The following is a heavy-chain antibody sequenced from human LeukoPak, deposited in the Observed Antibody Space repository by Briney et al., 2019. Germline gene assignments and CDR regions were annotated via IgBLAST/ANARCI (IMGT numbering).Heavy chain of an antibody. CDR1: GYSISSGYY. J-gene: IGHJ5*02. D-gene: IGHD3-10*01. CDR3: ARRDYYGSGSYYSHNWFDP. CDR2: IYHSGST. Sequence: SETLSLTCAVSGYSISSGYYWGWIRQPPGKGLEWIGSIYHSGSTYYNPSLKSRVTISVDTSKNQFSLKLSSVTAADTAVYYCARRDYYGSGSYYSHNWFDPWGQGTLVTVSS. V-gene: IGHV4-38-2*01.